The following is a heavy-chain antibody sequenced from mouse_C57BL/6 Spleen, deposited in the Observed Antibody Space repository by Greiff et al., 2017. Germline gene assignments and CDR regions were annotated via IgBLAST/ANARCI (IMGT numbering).Heavy chain of an antibody. CDR1: GYTFTDYY. V-gene: IGHV1-76*01. CDR2: IYPGSGNT. Sequence: QVQLKESGAELVRPGASVKLSCKASGYTFTDYYINWVKQRPGQGLEWIARIYPGSGNTYYNEKFKGKATLTAEKSSSTAYMQLSSLTSEDSAVYFCARTPPYGSSRHFDYWGQGTTLTVSS. D-gene: IGHD1-1*01. CDR3: ARTPPYGSSRHFDY. J-gene: IGHJ2*01.